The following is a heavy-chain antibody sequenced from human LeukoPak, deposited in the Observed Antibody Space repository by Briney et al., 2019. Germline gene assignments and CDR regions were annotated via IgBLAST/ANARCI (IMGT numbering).Heavy chain of an antibody. CDR2: IRSKPNNYAT. V-gene: IGHV3-73*01. CDR1: GFTFSGSA. CDR3: AKSRLSGINDAFDI. D-gene: IGHD3-3*01. Sequence: GGSLRLSCAASGFTFSGSAMHWVRQASGKGLEWVGRIRSKPNNYATTYAASVKGRFTISRDDSKNTAYLQMNSLRAEDTALYYCAKSRLSGINDAFDIWGQGTMVTVSS. J-gene: IGHJ3*02.